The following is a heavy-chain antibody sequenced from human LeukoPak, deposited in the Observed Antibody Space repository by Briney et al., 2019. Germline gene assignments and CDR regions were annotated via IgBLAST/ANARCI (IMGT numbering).Heavy chain of an antibody. CDR1: GFTFSKYW. J-gene: IGHJ4*02. Sequence: PGGSLRLSCAASGFTFSKYWMLWVRQAPGKALESVSRINTDGTVTTYADSVKGRFTVSRDNADNTMFLQMHSVRDEDTAVYYCATKQWLAPPPDSWGQGTPVTVSS. V-gene: IGHV3-74*01. D-gene: IGHD6-19*01. CDR3: ATKQWLAPPPDS. CDR2: INTDGTVT.